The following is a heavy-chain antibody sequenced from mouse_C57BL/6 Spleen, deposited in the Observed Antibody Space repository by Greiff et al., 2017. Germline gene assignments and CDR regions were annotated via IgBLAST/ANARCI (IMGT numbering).Heavy chain of an antibody. D-gene: IGHD2-4*01. CDR2: IHPNSGST. CDR3: ARGYDYHWYFDV. V-gene: IGHV1-64*01. CDR1: GYTFTSYW. Sequence: QLQQPGAELVKPGASVKLSCKASGYTFTSYWMHWVKQRPGQGLEWIGMIHPNSGSTNYNEKFKSKATLTVDKSSSTAYMQLSSLTSEDSAVYYCARGYDYHWYFDVWGTGTTVTVSS. J-gene: IGHJ1*03.